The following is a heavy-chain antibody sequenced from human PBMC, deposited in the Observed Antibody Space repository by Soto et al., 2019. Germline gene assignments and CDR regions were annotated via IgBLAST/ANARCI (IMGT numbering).Heavy chain of an antibody. J-gene: IGHJ4*02. CDR2: IKQDGSEK. CDR1: GFTFSSYW. Sequence: EVQLVESGGGLVQPGGSLRLSCAASGFTFSSYWMSWVRQAPGKGLEWVANIKQDGSEKYYVDSVKGRFTISRDNAKNSLYLQMNRLRAEDTAVYYCARDDVSSSWSYYFDYWGQGTLVTVSS. D-gene: IGHD6-13*01. V-gene: IGHV3-7*01. CDR3: ARDDVSSSWSYYFDY.